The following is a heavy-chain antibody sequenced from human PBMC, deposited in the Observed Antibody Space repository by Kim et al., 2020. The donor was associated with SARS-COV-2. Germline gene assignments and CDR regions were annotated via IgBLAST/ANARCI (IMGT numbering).Heavy chain of an antibody. V-gene: IGHV3-9*01. Sequence: GGSLRLSCAASGFTFDDYAMHWVRQAPGKGLEWVSGISWNSGSIGYADSVKGRFTISRDNAKNSLYLQMNSLRAEDTALYYCAKDISSHPTTALDYWGQGTLVTVSS. CDR1: GFTFDDYA. J-gene: IGHJ4*02. CDR2: ISWNSGSI. D-gene: IGHD1-1*01. CDR3: AKDISSHPTTALDY.